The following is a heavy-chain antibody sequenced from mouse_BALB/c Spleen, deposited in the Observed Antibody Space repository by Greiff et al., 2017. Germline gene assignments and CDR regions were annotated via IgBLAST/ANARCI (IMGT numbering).Heavy chain of an antibody. J-gene: IGHJ3*01. CDR1: GYSITSDYA. V-gene: IGHV3-2*02. Sequence: EVQLQQSGPGLVKPSQSLSLTCTVTGYSITSDYAWNWIRQFPGNKLEWMGYISYSGSTSYNPSLKSRISITRDTSKNQFFLQLNSVTTEDTATYYCASPNYYGSSYGWFAYWGQGTLVTVSA. CDR2: ISYSGST. D-gene: IGHD1-1*01. CDR3: ASPNYYGSSYGWFAY.